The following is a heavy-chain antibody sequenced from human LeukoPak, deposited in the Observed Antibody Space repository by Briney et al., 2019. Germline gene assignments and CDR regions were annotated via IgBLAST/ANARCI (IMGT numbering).Heavy chain of an antibody. CDR2: INPNSGDT. V-gene: IGHV1-2*02. CDR1: GYTFTGYY. D-gene: IGHD3-22*01. Sequence: GASEKVSCKASGYTFTGYYTHWVRQAPGQGLEWMGWINPNSGDTHYAQKFQGRVTMTRDTSISTAYMELSGLRSDDTAVDYCARDRGMIVEVFILDAFDIWGQGTTVTVSS. CDR3: ARDRGMIVEVFILDAFDI. J-gene: IGHJ3*02.